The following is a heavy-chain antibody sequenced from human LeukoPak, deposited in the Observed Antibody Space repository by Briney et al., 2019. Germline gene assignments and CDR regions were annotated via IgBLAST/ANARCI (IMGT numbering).Heavy chain of an antibody. D-gene: IGHD6-19*01. J-gene: IGHJ5*02. CDR3: ARGLRYSSGWYGSNWFDP. Sequence: ASVKVSCKASGYTFTGYYMHRVRQAPGQGLEWMGWINPNSGGTNYAQKFQGRVTMTRDTSISTAYMELSRLRSDDTAVYYCARGLRYSSGWYGSNWFDPWGQGTLVTVSS. V-gene: IGHV1-2*02. CDR2: INPNSGGT. CDR1: GYTFTGYY.